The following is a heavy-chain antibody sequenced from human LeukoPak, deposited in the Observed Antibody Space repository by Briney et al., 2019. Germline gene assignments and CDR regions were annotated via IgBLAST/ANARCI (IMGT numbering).Heavy chain of an antibody. CDR3: ARDHACSNGVCSYFDY. Sequence: PSETLSLTCTVSGGSISSSSYYWGWIRQPPGKGLEWIGSIYYSGSTYYNPSLKSRVTISVDTPKNQFSLKLSSVTAADTAVYYCARDHACSNGVCSYFDYWGQGTLVNVSS. V-gene: IGHV4-39*07. CDR2: IYYSGST. J-gene: IGHJ4*02. D-gene: IGHD2-8*01. CDR1: GGSISSSSYY.